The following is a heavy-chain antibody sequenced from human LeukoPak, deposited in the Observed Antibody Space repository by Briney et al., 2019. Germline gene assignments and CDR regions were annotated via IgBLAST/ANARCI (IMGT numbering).Heavy chain of an antibody. D-gene: IGHD1-26*01. Sequence: GGSLRLSCAASGFTFSSYSMNWVRQAPGKGLEWVAFIRYDGSNKYYADSVKGRFTISRDNSKNTLYLQMNSLRAEDTAVYYYANTRGSSPNFDYWGQGTLVTVSS. CDR3: ANTRGSSPNFDY. J-gene: IGHJ4*02. V-gene: IGHV3-30*02. CDR2: IRYDGSNK. CDR1: GFTFSSYS.